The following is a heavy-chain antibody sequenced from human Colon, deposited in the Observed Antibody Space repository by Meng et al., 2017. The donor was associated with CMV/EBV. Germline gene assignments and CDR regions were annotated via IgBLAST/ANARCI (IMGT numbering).Heavy chain of an antibody. CDR1: GYTFSAYS. V-gene: IGHV1-2*02. CDR3: VRSSGWSLFDY. CDR2: TRSDGSAT. J-gene: IGHJ4*02. Sequence: QVQLRESGAGVKEPRASVKGSCKPSGYTFSAYSMHWVRQAPGQGLEWMGRTRSDGSATNYAQKFRGRVTMTRDASVSTAYMELSGLTSDDTAVYFGVRSSGWSLFDYWGPGALVTVSS. D-gene: IGHD6-19*01.